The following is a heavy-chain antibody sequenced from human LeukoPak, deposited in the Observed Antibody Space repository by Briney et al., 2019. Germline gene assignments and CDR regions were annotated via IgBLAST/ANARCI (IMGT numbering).Heavy chain of an antibody. CDR2: FTVSGGNT. CDR1: GFTFSNYA. V-gene: IGHV3-23*01. Sequence: GGSLRLSCAASGFTFSNYAMSWARQAPGKGLEWVSSFTVSGGNTHYADSVKGRCTISRDNSKNTLYLQINNLRAEDTAVYYCAKEGGYDYVWGSPNYYFDYWGQGTLVTVSS. CDR3: AKEGGYDYVWGSPNYYFDY. D-gene: IGHD3-16*01. J-gene: IGHJ4*02.